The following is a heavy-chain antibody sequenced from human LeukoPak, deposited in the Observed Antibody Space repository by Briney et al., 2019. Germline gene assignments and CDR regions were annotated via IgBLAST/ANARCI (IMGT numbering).Heavy chain of an antibody. V-gene: IGHV1-18*01. CDR2: ISGYNGNT. J-gene: IGHJ4*02. CDR3: ARDYGYGVTVMISDDY. D-gene: IGHD5-12*01. Sequence: ASVKVSRKASGYTFNRYGITWVRQTPGQGLEWMGWISGYNGNTNYAQKLQGRVTMTTDTSTSTAYMELRSLRSDDTAMYYCARDYGYGVTVMISDDYWGQGTLVTVSS. CDR1: GYTFNRYG.